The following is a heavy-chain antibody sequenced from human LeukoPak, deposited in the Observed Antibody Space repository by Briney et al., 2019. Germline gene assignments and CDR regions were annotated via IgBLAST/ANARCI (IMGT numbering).Heavy chain of an antibody. D-gene: IGHD5-18*01. CDR2: IYYSGST. Sequence: PSETLSLTCTVPGGSISSSSYYWGWIRQPPGKGLEWIGSIYYSGSTYYNPSLKSRVTISVDTSKNQFSLKLSSVTAADTAVYYCARGVDTAMVEQWVPYFQHWGQGTLVTVSS. CDR3: ARGVDTAMVEQWVPYFQH. J-gene: IGHJ1*01. V-gene: IGHV4-39*07. CDR1: GGSISSSSYY.